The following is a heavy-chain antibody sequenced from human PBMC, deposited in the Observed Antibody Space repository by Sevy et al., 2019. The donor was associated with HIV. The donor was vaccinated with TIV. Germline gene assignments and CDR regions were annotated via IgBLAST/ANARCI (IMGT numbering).Heavy chain of an antibody. CDR1: GGSISSGGYY. J-gene: IGHJ4*02. V-gene: IGHV4-31*03. D-gene: IGHD2-2*01. CDR2: IYYSGST. Sequence: SETLSLTCTVSGGSISSGGYYWSWIRQHPGKGLEWIGYIYYSGSTYYNPSLKSRVTISVDTSKNQFSLKLSSVTAADTAVYYCARAGGKIVVVPAATRFDYWGQGTLVTVS. CDR3: ARAGGKIVVVPAATRFDY.